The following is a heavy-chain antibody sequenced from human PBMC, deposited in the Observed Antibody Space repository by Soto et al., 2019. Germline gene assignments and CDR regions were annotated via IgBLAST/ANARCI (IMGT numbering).Heavy chain of an antibody. V-gene: IGHV1-18*01. J-gene: IGHJ6*02. CDR1: GYSFTTYG. CDR2: ISGYNGDT. Sequence: QGLLVQSGAEVKQPGASVKVSCKASGYSFTTYGISWVRQAPGQGLEWMGWISGYNGDTNNAQKFQDRVTMTIDRSTTTAYLELRSLTSDDTAVYYCAKHGHPHYYYYGMDVWGQGTTVTVSS. CDR3: AKHGHPHYYYYGMDV.